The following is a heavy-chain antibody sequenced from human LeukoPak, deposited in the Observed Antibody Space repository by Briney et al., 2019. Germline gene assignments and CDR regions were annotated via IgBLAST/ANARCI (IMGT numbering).Heavy chain of an antibody. J-gene: IGHJ4*02. D-gene: IGHD6-19*01. Sequence: PSETLSLTCTVSGYSISSGYYWGWIRQPPGKGLEWIGSIYHSGSTYYNPSLKSRVTISIDTSKNQFSLKLNSVTAADTAVYYCARGALHSNGWPYFDYWGQGTLVTVSS. CDR1: GYSISSGYY. CDR3: ARGALHSNGWPYFDY. CDR2: IYHSGST. V-gene: IGHV4-38-2*02.